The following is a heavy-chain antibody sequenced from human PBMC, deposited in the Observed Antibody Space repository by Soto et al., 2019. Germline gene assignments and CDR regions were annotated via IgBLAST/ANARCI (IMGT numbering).Heavy chain of an antibody. D-gene: IGHD5-18*01. V-gene: IGHV1-46*04. CDR1: GYTLTSYY. Sequence: ASITVTCIATGYTLTSYYLQWWRQAPGQGLEWMGILNPSGGSTSYAQKLPGRVTMTRDTSTSTVDMELSSLRSEDTAVYDCARGYCSYGQFDYWG. CDR3: ARGYCSYGQFDY. CDR2: LNPSGGST. J-gene: IGHJ4*01.